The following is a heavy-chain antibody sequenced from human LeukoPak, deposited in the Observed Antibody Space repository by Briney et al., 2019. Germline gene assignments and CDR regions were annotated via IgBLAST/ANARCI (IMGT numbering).Heavy chain of an antibody. V-gene: IGHV3-11*01. CDR3: AKGRDDSSGYYGG. D-gene: IGHD3-22*01. Sequence: GGSLRLSRAASGFTISDYYMSWIRQAPGKGLEWVSYISSSGTTIYYADSVKGRFTISRDNAKNSLYLQMNSLRAEDTALYYCAKGRDDSSGYYGGWGQGTLVTVSS. CDR1: GFTISDYY. CDR2: ISSSGTTI. J-gene: IGHJ4*02.